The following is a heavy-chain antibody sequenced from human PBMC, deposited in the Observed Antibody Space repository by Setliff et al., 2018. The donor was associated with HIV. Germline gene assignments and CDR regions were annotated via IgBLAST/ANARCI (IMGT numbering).Heavy chain of an antibody. J-gene: IGHJ4*02. Sequence: SETLSLTCTVSGGSISSSNYYWGWIRQPPGKGLEWIGSIYHSGSTKYNPSLKSRVTISVDTSKNQFSLKLRSVTAADTAVYYCARGSKGGFFDYWGQGTLVTVSS. CDR3: ARGSKGGFFDY. CDR2: IYHSGST. D-gene: IGHD3-16*01. CDR1: GGSISSSNYY. V-gene: IGHV4-39*07.